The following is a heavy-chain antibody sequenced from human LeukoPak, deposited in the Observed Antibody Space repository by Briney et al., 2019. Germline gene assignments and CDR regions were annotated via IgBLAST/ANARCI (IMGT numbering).Heavy chain of an antibody. CDR3: ARRQGGQNWHFDL. CDR2: IYPGDSDT. V-gene: IGHV5-51*01. D-gene: IGHD3-16*01. J-gene: IGHJ2*01. CDR1: GFRFDIYW. Sequence: GESLKISCQGSGFRFDIYWIGWVRQIPGKGLEWIGNIYPGDSDTRFSPSFQGQATMSADRSSGTAYLQGSSLKASDTAMYYCARRQGGQNWHFDLWGRGTAVTVSS.